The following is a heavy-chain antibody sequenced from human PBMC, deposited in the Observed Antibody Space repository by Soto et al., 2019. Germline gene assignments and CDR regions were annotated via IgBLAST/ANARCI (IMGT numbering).Heavy chain of an antibody. D-gene: IGHD1-26*01. J-gene: IGHJ4*02. Sequence: ASVKVSCKASGYTFTVYYMHWVRQAPGQGLEWMGWINPKSGGTMYPQKFQGRVTMTWDTSISTAYMALTRLRSDNTAVYYCARDLAKGGGSAGFDYWGQGTLVTVSS. CDR2: INPKSGGT. V-gene: IGHV1-2*02. CDR3: ARDLAKGGGSAGFDY. CDR1: GYTFTVYY.